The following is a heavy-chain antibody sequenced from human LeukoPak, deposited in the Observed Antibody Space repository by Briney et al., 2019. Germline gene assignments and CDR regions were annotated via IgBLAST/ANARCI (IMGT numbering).Heavy chain of an antibody. Sequence: GGSLRLSCAASGFTFSSYAMSWVRQAPGKGLEWVSGISSSGGGTYYADSVKGRFTISRDNSKDTLYLQMNSLRAEDTALYYCAKDYYGSGNRVYFDYWGQGTRVTVSS. CDR1: GFTFSSYA. V-gene: IGHV3-23*01. J-gene: IGHJ4*02. CDR2: ISSSGGGT. CDR3: AKDYYGSGNRVYFDY. D-gene: IGHD3-10*01.